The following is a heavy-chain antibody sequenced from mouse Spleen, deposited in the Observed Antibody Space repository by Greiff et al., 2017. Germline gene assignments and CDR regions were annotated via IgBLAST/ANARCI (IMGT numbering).Heavy chain of an antibody. J-gene: IGHJ2*01. CDR2: IYPGDGST. CDR3: ARLLTGHLDY. Sequence: QVQLQQSGPELVKPGASVKMSCKASGYTFTSYYIHWVKQRPGQGLEWIGWIYPGDGSTKYNEKFKGKTTLTADKSSSTAYMLLSSLTSEDSAIYFCARLLTGHLDYWGQGTTLTVSS. CDR1: GYTFTSYY. V-gene: IGHV1S56*01. D-gene: IGHD4-1*01.